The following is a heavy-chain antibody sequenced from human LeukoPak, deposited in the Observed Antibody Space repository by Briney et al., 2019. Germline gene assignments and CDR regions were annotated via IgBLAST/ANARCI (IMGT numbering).Heavy chain of an antibody. D-gene: IGHD1-26*01. Sequence: GASVKVSCKASGYTFTSYYMHWVRQAPGQGLEWMGIINPSGGSTSYAQKFQGRVTMTRDTSTSTVYMELSSLRSEDTAVYYCARDSPQYSGSYYFDYWGQGTLVTVSS. V-gene: IGHV1-46*01. CDR3: ARDSPQYSGSYYFDY. CDR1: GYTFTSYY. CDR2: INPSGGST. J-gene: IGHJ4*02.